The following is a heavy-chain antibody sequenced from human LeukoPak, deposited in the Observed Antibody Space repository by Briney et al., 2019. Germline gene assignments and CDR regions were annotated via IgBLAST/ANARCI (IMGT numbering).Heavy chain of an antibody. CDR3: ARSLGVGGTYYFDY. D-gene: IGHD1/OR15-1a*01. J-gene: IGHJ4*02. V-gene: IGHV4-59*01. CDR1: GGSISSYY. Sequence: PSETLSLTCTVSGGSISSYYWSWIRQPPGTGLEWIGYIYYSGSTNYNPSLKSRVTISVDTSKNQFSLKLSSVTAADTAVYYCARSLGVGGTYYFDYWGQGTLVTVSS. CDR2: IYYSGST.